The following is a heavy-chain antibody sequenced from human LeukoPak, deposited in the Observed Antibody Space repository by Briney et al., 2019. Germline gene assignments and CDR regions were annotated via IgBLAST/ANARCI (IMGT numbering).Heavy chain of an antibody. Sequence: GGSLRLSCAASGFTFSSHTMSWVRQAPGKGLEWVSALSGSGNATYYADFVRGRFTISRDNSENILYLQMNSLLAEDTAVYFCASQMAATSHWGQGILVTVSS. CDR1: GFTFSSHT. CDR2: LSGSGNAT. D-gene: IGHD5-24*01. CDR3: ASQMAATSH. J-gene: IGHJ4*02. V-gene: IGHV3-23*01.